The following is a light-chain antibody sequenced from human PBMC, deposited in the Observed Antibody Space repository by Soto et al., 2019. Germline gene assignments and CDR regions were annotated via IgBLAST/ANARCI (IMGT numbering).Light chain of an antibody. CDR1: SANIESYT. Sequence: QSVLTQPPSASGTPGQRVTISCSGSSANIESYTVNWYQQVPGTAPKLLIYSNNQRPSGVPDRFSGSKSGTSASLAISGLQSEDEADYHCAAWDDSLKAVVFGGGTQLTVL. CDR2: SNN. CDR3: AAWDDSLKAVV. V-gene: IGLV1-44*01. J-gene: IGLJ2*01.